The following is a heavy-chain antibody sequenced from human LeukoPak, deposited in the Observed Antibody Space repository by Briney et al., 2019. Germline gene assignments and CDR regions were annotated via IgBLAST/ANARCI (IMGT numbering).Heavy chain of an antibody. D-gene: IGHD1-7*01. CDR3: ARGKEL. J-gene: IGHJ4*02. V-gene: IGHV4-34*01. Sequence: PSETLSLTCAVYGGSFSGYYWSWIRQPPGKGLEWIGEVNHTGATNYNPSLKSRVSISIDTSKNQFSLNLISVTAADTAVYYCARGKELWGQGTLVTVSS. CDR1: GGSFSGYY. CDR2: VNHTGAT.